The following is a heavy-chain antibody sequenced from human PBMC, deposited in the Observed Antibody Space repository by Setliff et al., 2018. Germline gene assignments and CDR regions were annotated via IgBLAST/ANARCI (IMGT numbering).Heavy chain of an antibody. Sequence: SETLSLTCTVSGGSITTDYWNWLRQSPGKGLEWIGHIFYSGNSHYNPSLESRVTISLDTSKSHFSLNLRSETAADTAVYYCARRRCSSRYCSPPEANWLDPWGQGTLVTAPQ. CDR2: IFYSGNS. V-gene: IGHV4-59*12. CDR3: ARRRCSSRYCSPPEANWLDP. J-gene: IGHJ5*02. CDR1: GGSITTDY. D-gene: IGHD2-15*01.